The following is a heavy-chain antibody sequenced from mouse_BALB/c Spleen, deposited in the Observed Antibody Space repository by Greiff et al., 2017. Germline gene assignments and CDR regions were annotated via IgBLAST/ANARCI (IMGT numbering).Heavy chain of an antibody. CDR2: IWAGGST. CDR1: GFSLTSYG. Sequence: VKLVESGPGLVAPSQSLSITCTVSGFSLTSYGVHWVRQPPGKGLEWLGVIWAGGSTNYNSALMSRLSISKDNSKSQVFLKMNSLQTDDTAMYYCARGDYGYPLYYAMDYWGQGTSVTVSS. CDR3: ARGDYGYPLYYAMDY. V-gene: IGHV2-9*02. D-gene: IGHD2-2*01. J-gene: IGHJ4*01.